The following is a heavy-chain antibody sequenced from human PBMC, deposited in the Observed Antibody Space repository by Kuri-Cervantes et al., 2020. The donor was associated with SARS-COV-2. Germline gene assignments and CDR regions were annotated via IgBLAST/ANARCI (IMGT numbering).Heavy chain of an antibody. V-gene: IGHV3-23*01. CDR1: GFTFSSYA. Sequence: GESLKISCAASGFTFSSYAMSWVRQAPGKGLEWVSAISGSGGSTCYADSVKGRFTISRDNSKNTLYLQMNSLRAEDTAVYYCAKDPPYCGGDCYSFDYWGQGTLVTVSS. J-gene: IGHJ4*02. CDR2: ISGSGGST. CDR3: AKDPPYCGGDCYSFDY. D-gene: IGHD2-21*01.